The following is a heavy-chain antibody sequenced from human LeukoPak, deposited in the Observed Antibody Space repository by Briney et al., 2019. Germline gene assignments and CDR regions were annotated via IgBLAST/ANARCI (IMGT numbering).Heavy chain of an antibody. V-gene: IGHV4-59*08. Sequence: PSETLSLTCTVSGGSISSYYWSWIRQPPGKGLEWIGYIYYSGSTNYNPSLKSRVTISVDTSKNQFSLKLSSVTAADTAVYYCARHTPAYCYDSSGSGDAFDIWGQGTMVTVSS. CDR3: ARHTPAYCYDSSGSGDAFDI. D-gene: IGHD3-22*01. CDR1: GGSISSYY. J-gene: IGHJ3*02. CDR2: IYYSGST.